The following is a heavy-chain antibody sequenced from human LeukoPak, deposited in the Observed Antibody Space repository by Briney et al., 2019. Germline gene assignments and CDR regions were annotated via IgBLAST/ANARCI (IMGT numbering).Heavy chain of an antibody. CDR2: IYYSGST. CDR1: GGSISSSSYY. D-gene: IGHD3-16*01. Sequence: SETLSLTCTVSGGSISSSSYYWGWIRQPPGKGLEWIGSIYYSGSTYYNPSLKSRVTISVDTSKNQFSLKLSSVTAADTAVYYCARTHDYVWGSPYYFDYWGQGTLVSVSS. V-gene: IGHV4-39*01. J-gene: IGHJ4*02. CDR3: ARTHDYVWGSPYYFDY.